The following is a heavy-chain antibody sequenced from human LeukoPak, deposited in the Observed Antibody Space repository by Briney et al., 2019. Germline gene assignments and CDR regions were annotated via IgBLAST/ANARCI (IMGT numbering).Heavy chain of an antibody. CDR2: TYHSGST. V-gene: IGHV4-30-2*01. CDR1: GGSISSGGYS. Sequence: SETLSLTCAVSGGSISSGGYSWSWIRQPPGKGLEWIGYTYHSGSTYYNPSPKSRVTISVDRSKNQFSLKLSSVTAADTAVYYCARDAGHQLSRRNYYAMDVWGQGTTVTVSS. CDR3: ARDAGHQLSRRNYYAMDV. J-gene: IGHJ6*02. D-gene: IGHD2-2*01.